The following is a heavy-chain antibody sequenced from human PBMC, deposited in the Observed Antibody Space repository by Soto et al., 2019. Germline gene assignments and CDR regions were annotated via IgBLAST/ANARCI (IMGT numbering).Heavy chain of an antibody. CDR1: GFNFSSYG. Sequence: EVQLLESGGGLVQPGGSLRLSCAASGFNFSSYGMSWVRQAPGKGLEWVSAISSSGGNAYYADSVKGRFTISRDNSKNTLYLQMNSLRAEDTAVYYCARGAASPSYWGQGTLVTVSS. J-gene: IGHJ4*02. CDR2: ISSSGGNA. V-gene: IGHV3-23*01. D-gene: IGHD6-25*01. CDR3: ARGAASPSY.